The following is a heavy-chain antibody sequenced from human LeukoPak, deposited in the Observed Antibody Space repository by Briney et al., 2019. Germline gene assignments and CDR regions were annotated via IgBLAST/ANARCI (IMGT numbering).Heavy chain of an antibody. CDR2: ISSSSSYI. CDR1: GFTFSSYS. CDR3: ARDYYGSGSAKFDP. D-gene: IGHD3-10*01. Sequence: KPGGSLRLSCAASGFTFSSYSMNWVRQAPGKGLEWVSSISSSSSYIYYADSVKGRFTISRDNATNSLYLQMNSLRAEDTAVYYCARDYYGSGSAKFDPWGQGTLVTVSS. J-gene: IGHJ5*02. V-gene: IGHV3-21*01.